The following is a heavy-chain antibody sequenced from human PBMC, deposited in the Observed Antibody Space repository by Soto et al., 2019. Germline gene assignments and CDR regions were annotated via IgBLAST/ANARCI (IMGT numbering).Heavy chain of an antibody. D-gene: IGHD2-2*01. J-gene: IGHJ4*02. CDR2: ISYSGST. V-gene: IGHV4-59*01. CDR1: GGSISPYY. Sequence: SETLSLTCTVSGGSISPYYWSWIRQPPGKGLEWIGYISYSGSTNYNPSLKSRVTLSVDTSKSQFSLKLDSVTAADTALYFCARADCSSTRCYPFDYWGQGAVVTVSS. CDR3: ARADCSSTRCYPFDY.